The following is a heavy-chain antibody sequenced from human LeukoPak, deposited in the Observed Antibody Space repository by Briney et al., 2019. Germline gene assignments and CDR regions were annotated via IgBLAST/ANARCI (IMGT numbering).Heavy chain of an antibody. Sequence: GGSLRLSCAASGFTFSSYAMSWVRQAPGRGLEWVSSISSSSSYIYYADSVKGRFTISRDNAKNSLYLQMNSLRAEDTAVYYCARDLGYCSSTSCYPSYMDVWGKGTTVTVSS. CDR2: ISSSSSYI. CDR3: ARDLGYCSSTSCYPSYMDV. V-gene: IGHV3-21*01. D-gene: IGHD2-2*01. J-gene: IGHJ6*03. CDR1: GFTFSSYA.